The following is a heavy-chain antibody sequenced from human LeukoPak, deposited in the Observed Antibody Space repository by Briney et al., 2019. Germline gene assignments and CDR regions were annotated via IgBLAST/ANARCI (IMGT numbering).Heavy chain of an antibody. V-gene: IGHV4-59*11. CDR2: TSGSI. CDR1: GASISSHY. D-gene: IGHD3/OR15-3a*01. J-gene: IGHJ6*03. CDR3: ARVLAIFGLDTTDFYMDV. Sequence: PSETLSLTCAVSGASISSHYWSWIRQPPGKGLERIGYTSGSISDNPSLKSRVAVSVDPSQNQVPLSLTSVTAADTAVYYCARVLAIFGLDTTDFYMDVWGKGTTVTVSS.